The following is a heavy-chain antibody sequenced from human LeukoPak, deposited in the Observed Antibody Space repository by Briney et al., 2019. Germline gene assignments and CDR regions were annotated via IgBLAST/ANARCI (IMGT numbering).Heavy chain of an antibody. CDR2: ISGSGGST. D-gene: IGHD3-16*01. CDR3: AKSPRGGYYFDY. Sequence: GGSLRLSCAASGFTFSSYAMSWVRQAPGKGLEWVSVISGSGGSTYYADSVKGRFTISRGNSKNTLYLQMNSLRAEDTAVYYCAKSPRGGYYFDYWGQGTLVTVSS. J-gene: IGHJ4*02. V-gene: IGHV3-23*01. CDR1: GFTFSSYA.